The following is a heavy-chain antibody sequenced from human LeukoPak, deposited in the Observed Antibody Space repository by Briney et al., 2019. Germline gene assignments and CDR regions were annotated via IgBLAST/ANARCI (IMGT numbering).Heavy chain of an antibody. CDR2: IYYSGST. J-gene: IGHJ3*02. D-gene: IGHD2-15*01. CDR3: ARRLVGTSVLNDAFDI. CDR1: GGSISSSSYY. Sequence: PSETLSLTCTVSGGSISSSSYYWGWIRPPPGKGLEWIGSIYYSGSTYYNPSLKSRVTISVDTSKNQFSLKLSSVTAADTAVYYCARRLVGTSVLNDAFDIWGQGTMVTVSS. V-gene: IGHV4-39*01.